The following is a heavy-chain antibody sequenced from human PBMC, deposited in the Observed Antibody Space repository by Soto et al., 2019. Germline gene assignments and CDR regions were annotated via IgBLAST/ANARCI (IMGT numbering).Heavy chain of an antibody. CDR2: IYSGGST. Sequence: EVQLVESGGGLVQPGGSLTLSCAASGFTVSSNYMSWVCQAPGKGLEWVSVIYSGGSTYYADSVKGRFTISRDHSKNTLFLQMNSPRAEDTAFYYCARPAGGDYFDYWGQGTLVTVS. D-gene: IGHD6-25*01. J-gene: IGHJ4*02. CDR3: ARPAGGDYFDY. V-gene: IGHV3-66*04. CDR1: GFTVSSNY.